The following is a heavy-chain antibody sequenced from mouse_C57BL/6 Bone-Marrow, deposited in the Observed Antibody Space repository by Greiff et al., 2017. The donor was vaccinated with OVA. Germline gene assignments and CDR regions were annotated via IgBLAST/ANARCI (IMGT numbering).Heavy chain of an antibody. CDR3: ARRNYGPSMDY. D-gene: IGHD1-2*01. Sequence: EVKLMESGGGLVQPGGSLKLSCAASGFTFSDYGMAWVRQAPRKGPAWVAFISNLAYSIYSADTVTGRFTISRENAKNTLYLEMSSLRSEDTAMYYCARRNYGPSMDYWGQGTSVTVSS. CDR2: ISNLAYSI. J-gene: IGHJ4*01. V-gene: IGHV5-15*01. CDR1: GFTFSDYG.